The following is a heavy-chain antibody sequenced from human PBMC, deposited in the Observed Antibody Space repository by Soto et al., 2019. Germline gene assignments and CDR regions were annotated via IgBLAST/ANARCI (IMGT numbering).Heavy chain of an antibody. V-gene: IGHV3-21*01. D-gene: IGHD3-10*01. CDR3: ARDYGSGSYYYYYGMDV. CDR2: ISSSSSYI. Sequence: PGGSLRLSCAASGFTFSSYSMNWVRQAPVKGLEWVSSISSSSSYIYYADSVKGRFTISRDNAKNSLYLQMNSLRAEDTAVYYCARDYGSGSYYYYYGMDVWGQGTTVTVSS. CDR1: GFTFSSYS. J-gene: IGHJ6*02.